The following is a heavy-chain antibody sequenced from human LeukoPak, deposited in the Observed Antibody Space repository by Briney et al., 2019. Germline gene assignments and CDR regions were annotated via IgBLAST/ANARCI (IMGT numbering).Heavy chain of an antibody. CDR3: ARDYYDSSGYYYGMDV. D-gene: IGHD3-22*01. Sequence: SETLSLTCTVSGGSISSYYWSWIRQPPGKGLEWIGYIYYSGSTNYNPSLKSRVTISVDTSKNQFSLKLSPVTAADTAVYYCARDYYDSSGYYYGMDVWGQGTTVTVSS. CDR1: GGSISSYY. CDR2: IYYSGST. J-gene: IGHJ6*02. V-gene: IGHV4-59*01.